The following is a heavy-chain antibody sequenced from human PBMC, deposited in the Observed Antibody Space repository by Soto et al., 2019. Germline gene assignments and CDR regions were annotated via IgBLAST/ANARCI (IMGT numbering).Heavy chain of an antibody. Sequence: GGSLRLSCAASGFTFSSYTMHWVRQAPGKGLEWVAVITYNGNEYYTDSVRGRFTISRDSSRTTVYLQMNSLRPGDTALYYCARELMPAAGSGDFYAMDVWGQGTTVTVS. V-gene: IGHV3-30*04. D-gene: IGHD6-13*01. CDR3: ARELMPAAGSGDFYAMDV. CDR1: GFTFSSYT. J-gene: IGHJ6*02. CDR2: ITYNGNE.